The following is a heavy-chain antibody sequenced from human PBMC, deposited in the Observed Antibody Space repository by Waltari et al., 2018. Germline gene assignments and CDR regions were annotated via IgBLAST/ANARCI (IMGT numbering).Heavy chain of an antibody. V-gene: IGHV1-69*13. J-gene: IGHJ6*04. CDR1: GGTYSSYV. CDR2: IIPIFGTP. D-gene: IGHD5-18*01. Sequence: QVQLVQSGAEVKKPGSSVKVSCKASGGTYSSYVISWVRQAPGQGLEWMGRIIPIFGTPYYAQKFQGRVTITADKSTSTAYMELNSLRSEDTAVYYCARGEYIYGYVPDVWGEGTTVTISS. CDR3: ARGEYIYGYVPDV.